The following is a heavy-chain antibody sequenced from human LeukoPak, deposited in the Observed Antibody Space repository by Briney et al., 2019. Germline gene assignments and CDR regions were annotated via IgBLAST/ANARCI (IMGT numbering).Heavy chain of an antibody. CDR3: ARDGTSSPSSSSPDY. J-gene: IGHJ4*02. Sequence: GRSLRLSCAASGFIFSSYGMHWVRQAPGKGLEWVAVIWYDGSNKYYADSVKGRFTISRDNSKNTLYLQMNSLRAEDTAVYYCARDGTSSPSSSSPDYWGQGTLVTVSS. CDR2: IWYDGSNK. CDR1: GFIFSSYG. D-gene: IGHD6-13*01. V-gene: IGHV3-33*01.